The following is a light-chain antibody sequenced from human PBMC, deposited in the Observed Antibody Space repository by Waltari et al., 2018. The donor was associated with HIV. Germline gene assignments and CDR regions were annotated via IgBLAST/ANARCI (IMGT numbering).Light chain of an antibody. CDR3: SSYAGSNNWV. J-gene: IGLJ3*02. CDR2: EVS. V-gene: IGLV2-8*01. Sequence: QSALTQPPSASGSPGQSVTIPCTGTSSDVGGYNYVSWYQQHPGKAPQLMIYEVSQRPSGVPNRFSGSKSGNTASLTVSGLQTEDEANYYCSSYAGSNNWVFGGGTNLTVL. CDR1: SSDVGGYNY.